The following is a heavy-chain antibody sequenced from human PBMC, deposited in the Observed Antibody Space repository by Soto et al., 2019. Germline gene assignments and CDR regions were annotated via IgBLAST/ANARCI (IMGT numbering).Heavy chain of an antibody. Sequence: QLQLQESGPGLVKPSETLSLTCSVSGGSISSSSYYWGWIRQPPGKGLEWIGSIYYSGSTYYNPSLKSRVTISVHSSKKQFSLWLSSVTAADTAVYYCAGYYSSSWLFDYWGQGTLVTVSS. J-gene: IGHJ4*02. CDR1: GGSISSSSYY. CDR3: AGYYSSSWLFDY. V-gene: IGHV4-39*01. CDR2: IYYSGST. D-gene: IGHD6-13*01.